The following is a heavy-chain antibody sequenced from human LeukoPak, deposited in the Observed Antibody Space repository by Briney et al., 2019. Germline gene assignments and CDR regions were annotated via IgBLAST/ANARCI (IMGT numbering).Heavy chain of an antibody. CDR1: GFTFSCSA. CDR3: AKDWGYGEAGIDF. Sequence: GGSLRLSCAASGFTFSCSAMNWVRQAPGKGLEWLSTITGSGVTTYYADSVKGRFTISRDNSKSTLYLQMNSLRAEDTAVYYCAKDWGYGEAGIDFWGQGTLVTVSS. J-gene: IGHJ4*02. V-gene: IGHV3-23*01. D-gene: IGHD6-13*01. CDR2: ITGSGVTT.